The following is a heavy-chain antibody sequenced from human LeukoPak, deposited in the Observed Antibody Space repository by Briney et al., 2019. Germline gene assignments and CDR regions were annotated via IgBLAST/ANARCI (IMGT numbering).Heavy chain of an antibody. Sequence: PGGSLRLSCAASGFTFSNYHMNWVRQAPGKGLEWVSYISSSGSTIYYADSVKGRFTISRDNAKNSLYLQMNSLRAEDTAVYYCARGAAAGTDYFDYWGQGTLVTVSS. CDR2: ISSSGSTI. D-gene: IGHD6-13*01. CDR3: ARGAAAGTDYFDY. J-gene: IGHJ4*02. V-gene: IGHV3-48*03. CDR1: GFTFSNYH.